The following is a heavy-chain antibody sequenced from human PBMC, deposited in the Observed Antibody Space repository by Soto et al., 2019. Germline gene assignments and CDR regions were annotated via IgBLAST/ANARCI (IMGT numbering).Heavy chain of an antibody. Sequence: GGSLRLSCAASGFTFSSYAMSWVRQAPGKGLEWVSAISGSGGSTYYADSVKGRFTISRDNSKNTLYLQMNSLRAEDTAVYYCANWVRVRGVISSNWFDPWGQGTLVTVSS. CDR1: GFTFSSYA. D-gene: IGHD3-10*01. J-gene: IGHJ5*02. CDR3: ANWVRVRGVISSNWFDP. CDR2: ISGSGGST. V-gene: IGHV3-23*01.